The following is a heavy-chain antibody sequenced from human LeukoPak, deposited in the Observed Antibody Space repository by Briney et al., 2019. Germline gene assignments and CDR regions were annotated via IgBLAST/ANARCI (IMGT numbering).Heavy chain of an antibody. Sequence: PGGSLRLSCEASGFTFTNYGMSWVRQAPGKGLEWVSAISGSGSGTYYADSVKGRFTISRDNAKNSLYLQMNSLRAEDTAVYYCARRRDSGSLQHFDYWGQGTLVTVSS. CDR1: GFTFTNYG. CDR3: ARRRDSGSLQHFDY. J-gene: IGHJ4*02. D-gene: IGHD1-26*01. CDR2: ISGSGSGT. V-gene: IGHV3-21*04.